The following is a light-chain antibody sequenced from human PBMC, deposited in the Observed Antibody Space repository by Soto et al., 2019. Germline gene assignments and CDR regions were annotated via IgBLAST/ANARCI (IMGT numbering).Light chain of an antibody. CDR2: GAS. CDR3: QQYGSSPPT. Sequence: IVLTQAPGTLSLSPGERATLSCRASQSVSRYLTWYQQKPGQGPRVLIYGASSRATGIPDRFSGSGSGTDFTLTINRLEPEDFAVYYCQQYGSSPPTFGQGTKGDIK. V-gene: IGKV3-20*01. CDR1: QSVSRY. J-gene: IGKJ1*01.